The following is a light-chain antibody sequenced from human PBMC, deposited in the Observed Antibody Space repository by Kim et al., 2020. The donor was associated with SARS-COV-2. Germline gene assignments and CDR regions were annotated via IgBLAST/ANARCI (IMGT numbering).Light chain of an antibody. Sequence: FPAEGATLSCRASQTVSKSSLGWYQQKPGQAPRLLIYGTSTRATGIPDRFTGSGSGTDFSLTISRLEAEDFAVFYCQHFGSSLWTFGQGTKVDIK. V-gene: IGKV3-20*01. CDR3: QHFGSSLWT. J-gene: IGKJ1*01. CDR1: QTVSKSS. CDR2: GTS.